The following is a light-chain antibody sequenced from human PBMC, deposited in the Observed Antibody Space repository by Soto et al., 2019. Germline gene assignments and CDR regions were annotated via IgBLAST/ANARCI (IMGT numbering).Light chain of an antibody. CDR2: GNS. Sequence: QSVLTQPPSVSGAPGQRVTISCTGSSSNIGAGYDVHWYQQLPGTAPKLLIYGNSNRPSGVPDRVSGSKSGTSASLAITGLQAADEADYYCQSYDSSLSAPVFGTGTKVTVL. CDR1: SSNIGAGYD. CDR3: QSYDSSLSAPV. V-gene: IGLV1-40*01. J-gene: IGLJ1*01.